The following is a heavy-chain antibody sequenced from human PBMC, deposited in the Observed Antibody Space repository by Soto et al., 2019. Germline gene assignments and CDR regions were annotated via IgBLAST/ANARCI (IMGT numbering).Heavy chain of an antibody. J-gene: IGHJ6*02. CDR1: GFTFSGSA. D-gene: IGHD4-4*01. CDR2: IRSKANSYAT. V-gene: IGHV3-73*02. CDR3: SYSNLSRGYYGMDV. Sequence: EVQLVESGGGLVQPGGSLKLSCAASGFTFSGSAMHWVRQASGKGLEWVGRIRSKANSYATAYAASVKGRFTISRDDSKNTAYLQMNSLKTEDTAVYYCSYSNLSRGYYGMDVWGQGTTVTVSS.